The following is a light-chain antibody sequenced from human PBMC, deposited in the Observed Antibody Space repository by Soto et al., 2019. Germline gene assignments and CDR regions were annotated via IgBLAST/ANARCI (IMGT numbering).Light chain of an antibody. Sequence: DIVLTHSPGTLSLSPGESATLSCRASQSVDGTYITWYQQKPGQAPRLLIYGASGRATGIPDRLSGSGSGTGLALNISRLEPEDFAVHYCQHYDSSRTVGHGAKVDI. CDR3: QHYDSSRT. V-gene: IGKV3-20*01. CDR2: GAS. CDR1: QSVDGTY. J-gene: IGKJ1*01.